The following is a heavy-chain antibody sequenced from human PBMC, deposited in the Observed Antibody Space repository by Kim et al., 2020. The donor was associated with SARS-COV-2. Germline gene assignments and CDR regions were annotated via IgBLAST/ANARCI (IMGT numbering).Heavy chain of an antibody. CDR3: ARGFSGWYPGAEFNFYYYYYYGMDV. J-gene: IGHJ6*02. Sequence: SETLSLTCAVSGGSISSSNWWSWVRQPPGKGLEWIGVIYHSGSTNYNPSLKSRVTISVDKSKNQFSLKLSSVTAADTAVYYCARGFSGWYPGAEFNFYYYYYYGMDVWGQGTTVTVSS. V-gene: IGHV4-4*02. D-gene: IGHD6-19*01. CDR1: GGSISSSNW. CDR2: IYHSGST.